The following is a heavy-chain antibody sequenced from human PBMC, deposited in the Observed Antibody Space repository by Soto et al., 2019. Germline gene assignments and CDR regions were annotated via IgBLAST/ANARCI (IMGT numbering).Heavy chain of an antibody. Sequence: QVQLVQSGAEVKKPGSSVKVSCKASGGTFSSYAISWVRQAPGQGLEWMGGIIPIFGTANYAQKFQGRVTMTADESKSTAYMELSSLRSEDTAVYYCARDWGDSSGYRSKGDAFDIWGQGTMVTVSS. D-gene: IGHD3-22*01. J-gene: IGHJ3*02. CDR3: ARDWGDSSGYRSKGDAFDI. V-gene: IGHV1-69*12. CDR2: IIPIFGTA. CDR1: GGTFSSYA.